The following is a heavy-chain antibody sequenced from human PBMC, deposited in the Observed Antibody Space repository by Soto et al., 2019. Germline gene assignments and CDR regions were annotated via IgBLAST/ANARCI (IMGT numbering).Heavy chain of an antibody. D-gene: IGHD3-3*01. CDR1: GGTFSTHA. CDR2: IIPTLGTP. CDR3: ARAAFGSGYYGYYYGMDD. V-gene: IGHV1-69*01. Sequence: QVQLVQSGAEVQKPGSSVKVSCNASGGTFSTHAISLVRQAPGQGLEWLGGIIPTLGTPNYAQKFQGRVTVTADEYTSTAYMELSRLTSEDTAVYYCARAAFGSGYYGYYYGMDDWGQGTAVNVS. J-gene: IGHJ6*02.